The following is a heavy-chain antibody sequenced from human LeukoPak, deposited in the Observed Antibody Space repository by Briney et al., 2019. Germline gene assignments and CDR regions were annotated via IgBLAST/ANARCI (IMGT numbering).Heavy chain of an antibody. CDR1: GFTFSSYS. J-gene: IGHJ4*02. CDR3: ARRGILTGYYP. CDR2: ISSSSSTI. Sequence: PGGSLRLSCAASGFTFSSYSMLWVRQAPGKGLEWVSYISSSSSTIYYADSVKGRFTISRDNAKNSLYLQMNSLRAEDTAVYYCARRGILTGYYPWGQGTLVTVSS. D-gene: IGHD3-9*01. V-gene: IGHV3-48*04.